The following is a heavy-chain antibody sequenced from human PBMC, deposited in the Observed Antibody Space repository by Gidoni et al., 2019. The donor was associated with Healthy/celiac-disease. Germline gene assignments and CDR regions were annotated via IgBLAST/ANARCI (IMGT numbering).Heavy chain of an antibody. J-gene: IGHJ6*02. CDR2: IIPIFGTA. CDR3: ARGTFRIGYCSSTSCQQSGQGDV. Sequence: VQLVHSGAYVKTPQSSLDISSSASAATSTSFALSCVRQAPGQGLEWMGGIIPIFGTANYEQKFQGRVTITADESTSTAYMELSSLRSEDTAVYYWARGTFRIGYCSSTSCQQSGQGDVWGQGTTVTVSS. D-gene: IGHD2-2*01. V-gene: IGHV1-69*01. CDR1: AATSTSFA.